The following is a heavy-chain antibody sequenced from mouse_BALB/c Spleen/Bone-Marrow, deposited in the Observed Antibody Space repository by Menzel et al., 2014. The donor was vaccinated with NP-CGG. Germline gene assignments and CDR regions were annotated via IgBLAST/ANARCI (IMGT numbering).Heavy chain of an antibody. D-gene: IGHD1-1*01. Sequence: VKLMESGAELVKPGASVKLSCKASGYTFTSYRMHRVKQRPGQGLEWIGEIDPSDSYTNYNQKFKGKATLTVDKSSSTAYMQLSSLTSEDSAVYYCARDSITTVVATDCWGQGTTLTVSS. CDR1: GYTFTSYR. CDR2: IDPSDSYT. CDR3: ARDSITTVVATDC. V-gene: IGHV1-69*02. J-gene: IGHJ2*01.